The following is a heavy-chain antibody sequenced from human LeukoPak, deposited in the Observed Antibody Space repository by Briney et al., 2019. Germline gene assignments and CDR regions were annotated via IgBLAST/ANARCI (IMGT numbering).Heavy chain of an antibody. CDR3: AKDIKDTAMVWDY. CDR2: IVVGSGNT. Sequence: SVKVSCKASGFTFTSSAMQWVRQARGQRLEWIGWIVVGSGNTNYAQKFQERVTITRDMSTSTAYMELSSLRSEDTAVYYCAKDIKDTAMVWDYWGQGTLVTVSS. J-gene: IGHJ4*02. V-gene: IGHV1-58*02. CDR1: GFTFTSSA. D-gene: IGHD5-18*01.